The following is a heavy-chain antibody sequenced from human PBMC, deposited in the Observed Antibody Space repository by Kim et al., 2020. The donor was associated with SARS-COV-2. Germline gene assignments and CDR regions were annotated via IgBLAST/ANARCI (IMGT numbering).Heavy chain of an antibody. CDR2: AISDGSRT. CDR1: GSTFSTYW. CDR3: VRPNSNSCPCYYVGV. J-gene: IGHJ6*03. D-gene: IGHD2-2*01. V-gene: IGHV3-74*01. Sequence: GGSLRLSCAASGSTFSTYWMYWVRQAPGKGLVWVSRAISDGSRTDYADSVKGRSTISRDNAKNTLYLQMNRLRAEDTAVYYCVRPNSNSCPCYYVGVWGKGTTGTASS.